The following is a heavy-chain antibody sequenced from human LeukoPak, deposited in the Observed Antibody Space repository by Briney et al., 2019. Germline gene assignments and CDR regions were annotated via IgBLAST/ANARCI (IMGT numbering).Heavy chain of an antibody. CDR1: GFTFSSYG. Sequence: VRSLRLSCAASGFTFSSYGMHWVRQAPGKGLEWVAVITYDGSEKYYGDSVKGRFTISRDNSKNTLYLQMNSLRAEDTAVYYCAKKHSSGLHYWGQGTLVTVSS. J-gene: IGHJ4*02. CDR2: ITYDGSEK. D-gene: IGHD6-19*01. V-gene: IGHV3-30*18. CDR3: AKKHSSGLHY.